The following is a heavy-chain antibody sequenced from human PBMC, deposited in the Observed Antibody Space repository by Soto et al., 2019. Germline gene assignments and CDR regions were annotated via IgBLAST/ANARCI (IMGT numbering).Heavy chain of an antibody. J-gene: IGHJ3*01. V-gene: IGHV1-69*01. CDR2: IVPMFGTT. Sequence: VQLVQSGPELKKPGSSVKVSCKAPGDTFNSYGISWVRQAPGQGLEWMGGIVPMFGTTNLGLKFEDRVTMTADELTTTVYMEIRGLTSEDTAVYYCARDLADVHLWDAFDVWGHGTKVTVSS. CDR1: GDTFNSYG. D-gene: IGHD6-13*01. CDR3: ARDLADVHLWDAFDV.